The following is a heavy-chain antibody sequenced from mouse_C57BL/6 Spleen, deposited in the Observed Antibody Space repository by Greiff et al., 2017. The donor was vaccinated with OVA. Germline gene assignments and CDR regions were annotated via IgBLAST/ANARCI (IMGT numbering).Heavy chain of an antibody. J-gene: IGHJ4*01. V-gene: IGHV3-1*01. Sequence: DVMLVESGPGMVKPSQSLSLTCTVTGSSITSGYDWHCIRHFPGNKLEWMGYISYSGSTNYNPSLKSRISTTHDTSKNQFFLKLNSVTTEDTATYYCARDSGRGYYAMDYWGQGTSVTVSS. CDR2: ISYSGST. CDR3: ARDSGRGYYAMDY. CDR1: GSSITSGYD. D-gene: IGHD3-1*01.